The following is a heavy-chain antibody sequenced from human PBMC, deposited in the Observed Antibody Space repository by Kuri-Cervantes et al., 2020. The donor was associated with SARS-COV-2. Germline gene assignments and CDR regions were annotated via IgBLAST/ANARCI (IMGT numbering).Heavy chain of an antibody. CDR3: ARGGLTSVSLRYFDWLLLV. CDR2: ISGSGGST. CDR1: GFTFSSYA. V-gene: IGHV3-23*01. D-gene: IGHD3-9*01. J-gene: IGHJ6*04. Sequence: GGSLRLSCAASGFTFSSYAMSWVRQAPGKGLEWVSAISGSGGSTYYADSVKGRFTISRENAKNSLYLQMNSLRAGDTAVYYCARGGLTSVSLRYFDWLLLVWGKGTTVTVSS.